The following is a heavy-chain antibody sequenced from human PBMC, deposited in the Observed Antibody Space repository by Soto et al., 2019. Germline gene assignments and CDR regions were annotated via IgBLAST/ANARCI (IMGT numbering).Heavy chain of an antibody. D-gene: IGHD1-20*01. V-gene: IGHV4-31*03. J-gene: IGHJ5*02. CDR3: ARGGGINGFDP. CDR1: GGSISSGGHY. Sequence: QVQLQESGPGLVKPSQTLSLTCTVSGGSISSGGHYRSRIRQHPGKGLEWIGYIYYSGSTYYNPSLKSRVTISVDTSKNHFALKLRSVTAADTAVYYCARGGGINGFDPWGQGTLVTVSS. CDR2: IYYSGST.